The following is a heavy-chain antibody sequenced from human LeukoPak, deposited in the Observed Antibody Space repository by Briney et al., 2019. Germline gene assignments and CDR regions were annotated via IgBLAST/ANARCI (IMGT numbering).Heavy chain of an antibody. CDR2: IYYSGDT. V-gene: IGHV4-31*03. Sequence: ASETLSLTCTVSGGSISSGDYYWSWIRQHPGKGLEWIGYIYYSGDTYYNPSLRSRVSISLDTSKNQFSLELSSVTAADTAMYYCARDYGNNWFDPWGQGTLVTVS. J-gene: IGHJ5*02. CDR3: ARDYGNNWFDP. D-gene: IGHD4-17*01. CDR1: GGSISSGDYY.